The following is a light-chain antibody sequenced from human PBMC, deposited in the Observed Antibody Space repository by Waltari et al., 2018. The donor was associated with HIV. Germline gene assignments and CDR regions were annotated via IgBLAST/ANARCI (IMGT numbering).Light chain of an antibody. J-gene: IGLJ3*02. CDR1: SGHSNYD. Sequence: QLVLTQSPSASASLGASVKFTCTLSSGHSNYDIAWHQQQPEKGPRYLMKLNSDGRHSKGDGIPDRFSGSSSGAERYLTISGLQSEDEADYYCQTWDTGIRVFGGGTKLTVL. CDR3: QTWDTGIRV. V-gene: IGLV4-69*01. CDR2: LNSDGRH.